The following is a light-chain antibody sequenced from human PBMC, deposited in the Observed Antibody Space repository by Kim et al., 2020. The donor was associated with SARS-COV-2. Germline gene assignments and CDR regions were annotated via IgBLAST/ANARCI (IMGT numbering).Light chain of an antibody. CDR3: QQRSNWPPRYT. J-gene: IGKJ2*01. CDR2: DAP. CDR1: QSVSSY. V-gene: IGKV3-11*01. Sequence: SPGERATLACRASQSVSSYLAWYQQKPGQAPRLLIYDAPNSATGIPARFSGSGSGTDFTLTISSLEPEDFAVYYCQQRSNWPPRYTFGQGTKLEI.